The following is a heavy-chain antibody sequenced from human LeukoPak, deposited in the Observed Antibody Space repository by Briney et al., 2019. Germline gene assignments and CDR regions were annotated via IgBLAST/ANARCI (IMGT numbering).Heavy chain of an antibody. D-gene: IGHD1-14*01. V-gene: IGHV1-69*05. CDR3: ARVTYHHYPVQAFDI. Sequence: ASVKVSCKASGYTFTSYYMHWVRQAPGQGLEWMGGIIPIFGTANYAQKFQGRVTITTDESTSTAYMELSSLRSEDTAVYYCARVTYHHYPVQAFDIWGQGTMVTVSS. J-gene: IGHJ3*02. CDR2: IIPIFGTA. CDR1: GYTFTSYY.